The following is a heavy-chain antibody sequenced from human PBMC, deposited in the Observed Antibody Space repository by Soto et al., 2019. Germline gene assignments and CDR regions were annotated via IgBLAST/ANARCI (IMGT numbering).Heavy chain of an antibody. CDR1: GFTFSSYD. D-gene: IGHD6-19*01. Sequence: PGGSLRLSCAASGFTFSSYDMHWVRQATGKGLEWVSAIGTAGDTYYPGSVKGRFTISRENAKNSLYLQMNSLRAEDTAVYYCARGSSGWSPNYWFDPWGQGTLVTVSS. CDR2: IGTAGDT. J-gene: IGHJ5*02. V-gene: IGHV3-13*01. CDR3: ARGSSGWSPNYWFDP.